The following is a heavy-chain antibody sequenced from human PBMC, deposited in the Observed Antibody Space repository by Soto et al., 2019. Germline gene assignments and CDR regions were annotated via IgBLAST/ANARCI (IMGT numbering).Heavy chain of an antibody. D-gene: IGHD2-2*01. J-gene: IGHJ5*02. Sequence: GGSLRLSCAVSGFTFSSYWMSWVRQAPGKGLEWVANIKEDGSEKNYVDSVKGRFTISRDNAEKSLYLQMNSLRAEDTAVYYCARDFTRCSSTSCQANWLDPWGQGTPVTVSS. CDR2: IKEDGSEK. CDR1: GFTFSSYW. V-gene: IGHV3-7*01. CDR3: ARDFTRCSSTSCQANWLDP.